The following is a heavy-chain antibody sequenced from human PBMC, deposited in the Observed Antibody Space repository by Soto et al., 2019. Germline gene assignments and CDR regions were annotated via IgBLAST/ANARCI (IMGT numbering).Heavy chain of an antibody. CDR2: IYYSGST. D-gene: IGHD1-26*01. CDR1: GGSISSSSYY. CDR3: ARLFERWDLPAFDI. J-gene: IGHJ3*02. Sequence: QLQLQESGPGLVKPSETLSLTCTVSGGSISSSSYYWGWIRQPPGKGLEWIGSIYYSGSTYYNPSLKSRVTISVDTSKNQFSLKLSSVTAAETAVYYCARLFERWDLPAFDIWGQGTMVTVSS. V-gene: IGHV4-39*01.